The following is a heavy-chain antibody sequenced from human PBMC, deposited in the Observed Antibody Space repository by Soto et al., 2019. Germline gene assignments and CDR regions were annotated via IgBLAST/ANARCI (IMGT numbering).Heavy chain of an antibody. CDR3: ARDSPDYGDFDY. V-gene: IGHV3-21*01. CDR2: ISSSSSYI. D-gene: IGHD4-17*01. CDR1: GFTFSSYS. Sequence: GGFLRLSCAASGFTFSSYSMNWVRQAPGKGLEWVSSISSSSSYIYYADSVKGRFTISRDNAKNSLYLQMNSLRAEDTAVYYCARDSPDYGDFDYWGQGTLVTV. J-gene: IGHJ4*02.